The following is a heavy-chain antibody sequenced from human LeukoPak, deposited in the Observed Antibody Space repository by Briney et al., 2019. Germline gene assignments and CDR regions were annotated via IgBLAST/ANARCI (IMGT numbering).Heavy chain of an antibody. CDR1: GFTVSSNY. J-gene: IGHJ6*04. V-gene: IGHV3-11*04. CDR3: AELGITMIGGV. D-gene: IGHD3-10*02. Sequence: GGSLRLSCAASGFTVSSNYMSWVRQAQGKGLEWVSYISSSGSTIYYADSVKGRFTISRDNAKNSLYLQMNSLRAEDTAVYYCAELGITMIGGVWGKGTTVTISS. CDR2: ISSSGSTI.